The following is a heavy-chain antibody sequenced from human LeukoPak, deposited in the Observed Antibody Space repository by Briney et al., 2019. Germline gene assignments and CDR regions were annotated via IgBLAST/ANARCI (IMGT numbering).Heavy chain of an antibody. D-gene: IGHD1-1*01. CDR2: ISSGSSTI. CDR1: DFTFSTYN. Sequence: GGSLRLSCAASDFTFSTYNMIWVRQAPGKGLEWVSYISSGSSTIYYADSVKGRFTVSRDNAKNSLYLQMNSLRDEDTAVYYCASATGFSGYWGQGTLVTVSS. CDR3: ASATGFSGY. V-gene: IGHV3-48*02. J-gene: IGHJ4*02.